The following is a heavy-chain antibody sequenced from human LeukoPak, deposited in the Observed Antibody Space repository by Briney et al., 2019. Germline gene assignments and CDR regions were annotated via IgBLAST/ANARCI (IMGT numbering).Heavy chain of an antibody. CDR1: GYTFTGYY. CDR2: INPNSGGT. CDR3: ARLGYCSGGSCYSSPHSPVDY. D-gene: IGHD2-15*01. Sequence: ASVKVSCKASGYTFTGYYMHWVRQAPGQGLEWMGWINPNSGGTNYAQKFQGRVTMTRDTSISTAYMELSRLRSDDTAVYYCARLGYCSGGSCYSSPHSPVDYWGQGTLVTVSS. V-gene: IGHV1-2*02. J-gene: IGHJ4*02.